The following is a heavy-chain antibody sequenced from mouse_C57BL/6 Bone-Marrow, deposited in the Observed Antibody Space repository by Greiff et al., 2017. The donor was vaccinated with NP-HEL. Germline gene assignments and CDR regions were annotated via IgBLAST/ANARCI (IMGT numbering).Heavy chain of an antibody. CDR2: IDPENGDT. Sequence: VHVQQSGAELVRPGASVTLSCTASGFNIKDDYMHWVKQRPEQGLEWIGWIDPENGDTEYASKFQGKATITADTSSNTAYLQLSSLTSEDTAVYYCTVWRWFADWGQGTLVTVSA. CDR1: GFNIKDDY. D-gene: IGHD2-10*02. V-gene: IGHV14-4*01. CDR3: TVWRWFAD. J-gene: IGHJ3*01.